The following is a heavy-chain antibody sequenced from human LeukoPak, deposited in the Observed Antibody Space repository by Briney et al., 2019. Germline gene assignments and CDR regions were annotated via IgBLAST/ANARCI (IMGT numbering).Heavy chain of an antibody. CDR1: GYSFSNYW. J-gene: IGHJ4*02. CDR3: ARQYYDILTDPNYFDS. D-gene: IGHD3-9*01. V-gene: IGHV5-51*01. Sequence: GESLKISCKGSGYSFSNYWIGWVRQMPGKGLEGIGIIFPGDSDTRYSPSFQGQVTMSADKSISTSSLQWSSLKAADTAMYYCARQYYDILTDPNYFDSWGQGTLVTVSS. CDR2: IFPGDSDT.